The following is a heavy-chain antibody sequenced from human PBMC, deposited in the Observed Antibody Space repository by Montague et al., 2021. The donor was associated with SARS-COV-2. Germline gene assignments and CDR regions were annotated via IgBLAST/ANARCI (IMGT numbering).Heavy chain of an antibody. CDR2: IYYSGST. Sequence: SETLSLTCTVSGGSISSYYWSWIRQPPGKGLEWIGYIYYSGSTNYNPSLKSRVTISLDTPKNQFSLKLNSVTAADTAVYYCARGSYGPDDFDIWGQGTMVTVSS. D-gene: IGHD5-18*01. V-gene: IGHV4-59*01. CDR3: ARGSYGPDDFDI. J-gene: IGHJ3*02. CDR1: GGSISSYY.